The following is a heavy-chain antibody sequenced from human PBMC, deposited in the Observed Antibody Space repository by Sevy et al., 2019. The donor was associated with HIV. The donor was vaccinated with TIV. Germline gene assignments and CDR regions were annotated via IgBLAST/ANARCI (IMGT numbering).Heavy chain of an antibody. CDR3: ARVDTTVVTSDAFDI. Sequence: GGSLRLSCAASGFTFSSYWMSWVRQAPGKGLEWVANIKQDGSEKYYVDSVKGRFTISRDSAKNSLYLQMNSLRAEDTAVYYCARVDTTVVTSDAFDIWGQGTMVTVSS. CDR1: GFTFSSYW. CDR2: IKQDGSEK. V-gene: IGHV3-7*03. J-gene: IGHJ3*02. D-gene: IGHD4-17*01.